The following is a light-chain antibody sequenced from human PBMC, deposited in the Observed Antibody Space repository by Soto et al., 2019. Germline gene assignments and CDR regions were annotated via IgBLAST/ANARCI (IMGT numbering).Light chain of an antibody. Sequence: EIVLTQSPCTLSLSPGERATLSCRASQSLSSSYLAWYQQKPGQPPRLLIYGASSRATGIPSMFSGSGSGTDFTLTISRLEPEDFAVYYCHYYGSPPRTFGEGTKVESK. V-gene: IGKV3-20*01. CDR2: GAS. CDR3: HYYGSPPRT. J-gene: IGKJ1*01. CDR1: QSLSSSY.